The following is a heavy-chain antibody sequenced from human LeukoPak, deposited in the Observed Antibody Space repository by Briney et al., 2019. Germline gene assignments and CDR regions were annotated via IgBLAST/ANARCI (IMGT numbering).Heavy chain of an antibody. CDR3: ARSHPAVRRVFDY. J-gene: IGHJ4*02. V-gene: IGHV1-8*01. Sequence: ASVKVSCKASGYTFTSYDINWVRQATGQGLEWMGWMNPNSGNTGYAQKFQGRVTMTRNTSISTAYMELSSLRSEDTAMYYCARSHPAVRRVFDYWGQGTLVTVSS. CDR1: GYTFTSYD. CDR2: MNPNSGNT.